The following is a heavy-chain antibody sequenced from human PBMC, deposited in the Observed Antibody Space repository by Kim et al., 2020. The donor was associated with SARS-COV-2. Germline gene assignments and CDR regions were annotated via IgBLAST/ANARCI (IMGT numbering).Heavy chain of an antibody. CDR3: ARGPYYDILTR. D-gene: IGHD3-9*01. CDR2: INHSGST. Sequence: SETLSLTCAVYGGSFSGYYWSWIRQPPGKGLEWIGEINHSGSTNYNPSLKSRVTISVDTSKNQFSLKLSSVTAADTAVYYCARGPYYDILTRRGQGTMVTVSS. V-gene: IGHV4-34*01. J-gene: IGHJ3*01. CDR1: GGSFSGYY.